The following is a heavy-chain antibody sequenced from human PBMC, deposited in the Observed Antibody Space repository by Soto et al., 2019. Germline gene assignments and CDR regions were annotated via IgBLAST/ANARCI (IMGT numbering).Heavy chain of an antibody. CDR2: INPSGGST. Sequence: ASVKVSCKASGYTFTSYYMHWVRQAPGQGLEWMGIINPSGGSTSYAQKFQGRVTMTRDTSTSTVYVELSSLRSEDTAVYYCTTDPPYYGSGSSIQYNWFDPWGQGTLVTVSS. CDR1: GYTFTSYY. D-gene: IGHD3-10*01. J-gene: IGHJ5*02. CDR3: TTDPPYYGSGSSIQYNWFDP. V-gene: IGHV1-46*01.